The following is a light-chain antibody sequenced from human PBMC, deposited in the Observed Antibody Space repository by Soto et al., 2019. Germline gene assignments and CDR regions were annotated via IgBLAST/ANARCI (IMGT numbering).Light chain of an antibody. V-gene: IGLV2-14*01. CDR2: EVN. CDR1: SSDIGGYGY. Sequence: QSVLTQPVSVSGSPGQSITISCTGTSSDIGGYGYVSWYQHHPGEAPKLMIYEVNDRPSGVSNRFSGFKSGNTASLTISGLQAEDDADYYCTSYSSSGTVLFGGGTKLTVL. J-gene: IGLJ2*01. CDR3: TSYSSSGTVL.